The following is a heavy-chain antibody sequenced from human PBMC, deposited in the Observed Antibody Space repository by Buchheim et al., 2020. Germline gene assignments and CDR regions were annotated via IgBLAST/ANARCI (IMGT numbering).Heavy chain of an antibody. D-gene: IGHD3-3*01. CDR1: GFTFSSYS. J-gene: IGHJ6*02. CDR2: ISSSSSYI. V-gene: IGHV3-21*01. Sequence: EVQLVESGGGLVKPGGSLRLSCAASGFTFSSYSMNWVRQAPGKGLEWVSSISSSSSYIYYADSVKGRFTISRDNAKNSLYLQMNSLRAEDTAVYYCARMDFWSGYYTVYYYYGMDVWGQGTT. CDR3: ARMDFWSGYYTVYYYYGMDV.